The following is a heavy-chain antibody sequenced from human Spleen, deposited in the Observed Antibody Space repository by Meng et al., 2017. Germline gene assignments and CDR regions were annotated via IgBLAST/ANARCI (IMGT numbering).Heavy chain of an antibody. V-gene: IGHV7-4-1*02. Sequence: ASVNVSCKASGYTFTSYAVNWVRQAPGQGLEWMGWINTNTGNPTYAQGFTGRFVFSLDTSVSTAYLQISSLKAEDTAVYYCARSEMATIFDYWGQGTLVTVSS. CDR2: INTNTGNP. D-gene: IGHD5-24*01. J-gene: IGHJ4*02. CDR3: ARSEMATIFDY. CDR1: GYTFTSYA.